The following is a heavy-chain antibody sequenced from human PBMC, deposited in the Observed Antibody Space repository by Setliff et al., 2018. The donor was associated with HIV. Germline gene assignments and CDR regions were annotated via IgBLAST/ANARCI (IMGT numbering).Heavy chain of an antibody. CDR3: ARTLRAAAMGYFDY. D-gene: IGHD5-18*01. CDR2: IHHSGST. V-gene: IGHV4-38-2*01. J-gene: IGHJ4*02. CDR1: GYSISSGYY. Sequence: SETLSLTCAVSGYSISSGYYWGWIRQPPGKGLEWIGSIHHSGSTYNNPSLKSRVTISVDTSKNQFSLKLTSVTAADTAVYYCARTLRAAAMGYFDYWGQGTLVTSPQ.